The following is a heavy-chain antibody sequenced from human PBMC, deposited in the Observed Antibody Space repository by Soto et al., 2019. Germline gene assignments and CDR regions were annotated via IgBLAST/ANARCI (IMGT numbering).Heavy chain of an antibody. CDR1: GFTVSSNY. Sequence: GGSLRLSCAASGFTVSSNYMSWVRQAPGKGLEWVSVIYSGGSTYYADSVKGRFTISRDNSKNTLYLQMNSLRAEDTAVYYCASLKRTTVTTGGYYYYYMDVWGKGTTVTVSS. CDR2: IYSGGST. V-gene: IGHV3-66*01. J-gene: IGHJ6*03. CDR3: ASLKRTTVTTGGYYYYYMDV. D-gene: IGHD4-17*01.